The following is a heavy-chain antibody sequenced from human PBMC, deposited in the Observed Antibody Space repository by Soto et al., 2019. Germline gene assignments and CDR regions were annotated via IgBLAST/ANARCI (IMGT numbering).Heavy chain of an antibody. V-gene: IGHV5-10-1*01. CDR1: GDKFVGFW. Sequence: PWKVAGDKFVGFWGSLIRTKKGKGLEWMGRIDPSDSQTYYSPSFRGHVTISVTKSITTVFLQWSSLRASDTAMYYCARQIYDSDTGPNFQYFFDSLVQRTPVTGSS. CDR3: ARQIYDSDTGPNFQYFFDS. D-gene: IGHD3-22*01. J-gene: IGHJ4*02. CDR2: IDPSDSQT.